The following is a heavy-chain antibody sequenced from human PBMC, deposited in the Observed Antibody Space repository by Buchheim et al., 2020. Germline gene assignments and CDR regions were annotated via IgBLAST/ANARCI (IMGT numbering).Heavy chain of an antibody. J-gene: IGHJ4*02. V-gene: IGHV3-23*01. CDR1: GFTFSSYA. CDR2: ISGSGGST. D-gene: IGHD3-16*01. CDR3: AKDLRAHTTGDKFDY. Sequence: EVQLLESGGGLVQHGGSLRLSCAASGFTFSSYAMSWVRQAPGKGLEWVSAISGSGGSTYYADSVKGRFTISRENYKNKLYLQMNSLRAEDTAVYYCAKDLRAHTTGDKFDYWGQGTL.